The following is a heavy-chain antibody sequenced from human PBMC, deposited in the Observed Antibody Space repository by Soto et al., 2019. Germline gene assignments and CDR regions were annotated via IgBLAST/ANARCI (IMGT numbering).Heavy chain of an antibody. V-gene: IGHV3-33*01. CDR2: IWYDGSNK. CDR1: GFTFSSYG. CDR3: AREGIVVVPAAENYYFDY. Sequence: QVQLVESGGGVVQPGRSLRLSCAASGFTFSSYGMHWVRQAPGKGLEWVAVIWYDGSNKYYADSVKGRFTISRDNSKNTLYRQMNSLRAEDTAVYYCAREGIVVVPAAENYYFDYWGQGTLVTVSS. D-gene: IGHD2-2*01. J-gene: IGHJ4*02.